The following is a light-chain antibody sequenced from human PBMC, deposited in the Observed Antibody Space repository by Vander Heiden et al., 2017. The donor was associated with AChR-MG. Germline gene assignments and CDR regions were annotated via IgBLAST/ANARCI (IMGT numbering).Light chain of an antibody. J-gene: IGKJ4*01. CDR2: AAS. CDR1: QGIGSY. V-gene: IGKV1-9*01. Sequence: DIQLTQSPSFLSASVGDRVTITCRASQGIGSYLAWYQQKPGKAPKLLISAASTLQTGVPSRFSGSGSGTEFTLTVSSLQPEDFATYYCQQLNSYPLTFGGGTRVEIK. CDR3: QQLNSYPLT.